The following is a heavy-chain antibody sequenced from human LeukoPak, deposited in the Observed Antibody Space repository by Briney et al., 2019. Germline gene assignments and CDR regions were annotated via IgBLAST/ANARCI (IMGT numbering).Heavy chain of an antibody. CDR3: ASGSYYAFNY. J-gene: IGHJ4*02. V-gene: IGHV3-33*01. Sequence: GRSLRLSCAASGFTFSSYGMHWVRQAPGKGLEWVAVIWYDGSNKYYADSVKGRFTISRDNSKNTLYLQMNSPRAEDTAVYYCASGSYYAFNYWGQGTLVTVSS. CDR2: IWYDGSNK. D-gene: IGHD1-26*01. CDR1: GFTFSSYG.